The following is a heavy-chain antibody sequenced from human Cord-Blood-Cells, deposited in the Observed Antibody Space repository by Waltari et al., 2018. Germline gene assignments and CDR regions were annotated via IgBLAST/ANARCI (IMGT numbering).Heavy chain of an antibody. V-gene: IGHV1-8*01. J-gene: IGHJ6*02. Sequence: QVQLVQSGAEVKKPGASVKVSCKASGYTFTSYDINWVRQATGQGFEWMGWRNPNSGNTGYAQNFQGRATMTRNTSISTAYMELSSLRSEDTAVYYCARQKDPSPFYYYYYGMDVWGQGTTVTVSS. CDR1: GYTFTSYD. CDR3: ARQKDPSPFYYYYYGMDV. CDR2: RNPNSGNT.